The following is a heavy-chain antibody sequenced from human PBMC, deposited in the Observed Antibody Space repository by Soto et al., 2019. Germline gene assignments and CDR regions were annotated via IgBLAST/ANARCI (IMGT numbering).Heavy chain of an antibody. Sequence: QVQLQESGPGLVKPSGTLSLTCAVSGGSISSSNWWSWVRQPPGKGLEWIGEIYHSGSTNYNPSLQGRATISVDRSKNQCSRKLSSVTAADTAVYYCASVRGGYYYAMDVWGQGTTVTVSS. CDR3: ASVRGGYYYAMDV. CDR2: IYHSGST. D-gene: IGHD3-10*02. J-gene: IGHJ6*02. V-gene: IGHV4-4*02. CDR1: GGSISSSNW.